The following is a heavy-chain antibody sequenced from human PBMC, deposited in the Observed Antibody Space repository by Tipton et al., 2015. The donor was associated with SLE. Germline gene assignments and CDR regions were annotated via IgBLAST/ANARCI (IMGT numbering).Heavy chain of an antibody. J-gene: IGHJ4*02. CDR2: INHSGST. Sequence: TLYLTCTVYGGSFSGYYWSWIRQPPGKGLEWIGEINHSGSTNYNPSLKSRVTISVDTSKNQFSLKLSSVTAADTAVYYCASRDNDYVWGSYRYTGFDYWGQGTLVTVSS. D-gene: IGHD3-16*02. V-gene: IGHV4-34*01. CDR1: GGSFSGYY. CDR3: ASRDNDYVWGSYRYTGFDY.